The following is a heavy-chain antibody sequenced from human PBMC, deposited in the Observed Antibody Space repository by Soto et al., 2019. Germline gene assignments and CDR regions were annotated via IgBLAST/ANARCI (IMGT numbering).Heavy chain of an antibody. J-gene: IGHJ3*01. Sequence: EVQLVESGGGLVQPGESLRLSCAASGFTFDYYWMHWVRQAPGKGLVWVSRVHSDGTTTTYADSVKGRFTISRDNARNTVSLLVSRLRAEATAIYYCARGDRAGFDLWGHGTVVTVSS. CDR3: ARGDRAGFDL. V-gene: IGHV3-74*01. CDR1: GFTFDYYW. CDR2: VHSDGTTT.